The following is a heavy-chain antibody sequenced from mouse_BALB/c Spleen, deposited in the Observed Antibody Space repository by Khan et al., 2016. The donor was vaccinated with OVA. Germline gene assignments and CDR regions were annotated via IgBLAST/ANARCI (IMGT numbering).Heavy chain of an antibody. CDR3: ARGATWYFDV. J-gene: IGHJ1*01. V-gene: IGHV1-63*02. CDR1: GYTFTNYR. Sequence: VQLQQSGGEVVRPGTSVKISCKASGYTFTNYRLGWVRQRPGHGLEWIGDIYPGGYFTNYNEQFKGKATLTVDTYSSTANMQLSSLTSEDSAVYFGARGATWYFDVWGAGTTVTVSS. D-gene: IGHD3-1*01. CDR2: IYPGGYFT.